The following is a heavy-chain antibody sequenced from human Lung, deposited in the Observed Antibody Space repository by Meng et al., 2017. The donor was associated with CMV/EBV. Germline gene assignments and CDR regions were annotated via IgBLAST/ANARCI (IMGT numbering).Heavy chain of an antibody. CDR2: INHTGGT. J-gene: IGHJ4*02. CDR1: SCSNNYS. Sequence: SCSNNYSWSWIRQPPGKGLEWIGNINHTGGTNHNPSLKSRVTLSVDKSKNQFSLKLSSVTAADTAVYYCARLSDICGSTGCYAFDYWGQGTLVTVSS. CDR3: ARLSDICGSTGCYAFDY. V-gene: IGHV4-30-2*01. D-gene: IGHD2-2*01.